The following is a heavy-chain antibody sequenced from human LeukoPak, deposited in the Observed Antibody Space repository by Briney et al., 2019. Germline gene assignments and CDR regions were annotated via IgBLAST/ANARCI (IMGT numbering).Heavy chain of an antibody. CDR3: AKEGRIAAGTGDYFDY. Sequence: RGSLRLSCAASGFTFSSYVMGWVRQAPGKGLEGVSRISANGDTIKYADSVKGRFTISRDNAKNTVLLQMNSLRVDDTAVYYCAKEGRIAAGTGDYFDYWGQGTLVTVSS. D-gene: IGHD6-13*01. CDR1: GFTFSSYV. V-gene: IGHV3-23*01. CDR2: ISANGDTI. J-gene: IGHJ4*02.